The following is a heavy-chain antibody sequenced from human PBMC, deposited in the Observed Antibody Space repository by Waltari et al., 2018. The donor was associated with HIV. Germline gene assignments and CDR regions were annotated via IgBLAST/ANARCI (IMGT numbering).Heavy chain of an antibody. Sequence: EVQVLESGGALVQPGGSLRLSCAASGFPFSNYGMRCVRQAPGKGLEWVSTISGSGGSTYYADSVKCRFTVSRDNSKNTLYLQMNSLRAEDTAVYFCVKEHQYSHSWYSYYGMDVWGQGTTVTVSS. J-gene: IGHJ6*02. CDR1: GFPFSNYG. CDR3: VKEHQYSHSWYSYYGMDV. CDR2: ISGSGGST. V-gene: IGHV3-23*01. D-gene: IGHD6-13*01.